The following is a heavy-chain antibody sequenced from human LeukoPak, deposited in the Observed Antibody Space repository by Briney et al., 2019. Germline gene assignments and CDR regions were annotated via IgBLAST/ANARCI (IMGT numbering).Heavy chain of an antibody. CDR2: ISSSSSYI. CDR3: ARDPPTYYYGSGRGAFDI. J-gene: IGHJ3*02. V-gene: IGHV3-21*01. Sequence: GGSLRLSCAASGFTFSSYSMNWVRQAPGKGLEWVSSISSSSSYIYYADSVKGRLTISNVNAKNSLYLQMNSLRAEDTAVYYCARDPPTYYYGSGRGAFDIWGQGTMVTVSS. D-gene: IGHD3-10*01. CDR1: GFTFSSYS.